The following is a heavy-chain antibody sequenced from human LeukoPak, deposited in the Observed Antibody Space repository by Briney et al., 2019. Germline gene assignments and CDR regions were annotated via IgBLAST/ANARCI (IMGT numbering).Heavy chain of an antibody. V-gene: IGHV1-46*01. CDR1: LYSFTGYY. CDR3: AKSIGWTPPYYIDY. J-gene: IGHJ4*02. D-gene: IGHD2-15*01. CDR2: INPSGGST. Sequence: ASVPVSRLQSLYSFTGYYIQWVRQAPGEGVEWLGIINPSGGSTSYAQKSQGRVTMTREMSTSTVYLELSSLRSEETAVYYCAKSIGWTPPYYIDYWGQGTLVTVSS.